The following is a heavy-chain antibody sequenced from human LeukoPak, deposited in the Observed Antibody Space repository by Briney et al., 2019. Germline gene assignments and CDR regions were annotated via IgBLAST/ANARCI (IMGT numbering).Heavy chain of an antibody. V-gene: IGHV3-23*01. CDR1: GFTFTKYA. CDR2: VSGPGDNT. J-gene: IGHJ4*02. D-gene: IGHD6-25*01. CDR3: AREATSSSGWYIDY. Sequence: GGSLRLSCAASGFTFTKYAMKWVRQAPGKGLEWVTTVSGPGDNTYYADSVKGRFTISRDNSKNTVYLQMNSLRAGDTAVYYCAREATSSSGWYIDYWGQGTLVTVSS.